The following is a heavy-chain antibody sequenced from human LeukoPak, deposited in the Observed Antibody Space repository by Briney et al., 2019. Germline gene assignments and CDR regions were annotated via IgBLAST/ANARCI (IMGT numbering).Heavy chain of an antibody. D-gene: IGHD5-24*01. Sequence: PGGSLRLSCAASGFTFSNYVMNWVRQAPGKGLEWVSGTSGSGARTYYADSVKGRFTISRDNSKNTLYVQMNSLRAEDTAVYYCARFKDGYNRFDSWGQGTLVTVSS. CDR2: TSGSGART. CDR3: ARFKDGYNRFDS. CDR1: GFTFSNYV. J-gene: IGHJ4*02. V-gene: IGHV3-23*01.